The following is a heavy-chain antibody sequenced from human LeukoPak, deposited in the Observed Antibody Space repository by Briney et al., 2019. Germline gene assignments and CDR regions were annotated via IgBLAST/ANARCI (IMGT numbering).Heavy chain of an antibody. V-gene: IGHV3-15*01. CDR3: ARDESGNY. D-gene: IGHD3-10*01. J-gene: IGHJ4*02. CDR1: GFTFINAW. Sequence: GSLRLSCAASGFTFINAWMSWVRQAPGKGLEWVGRIKSKTEGGTIDYAAPVEGRFSISRDDSKNTLYLQMNSLRAEDTAVYYCARDESGNYWGQGTLVTVSS. CDR2: IKSKTEGGTI.